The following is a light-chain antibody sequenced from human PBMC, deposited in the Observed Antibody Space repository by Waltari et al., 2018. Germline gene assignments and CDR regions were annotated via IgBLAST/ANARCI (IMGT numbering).Light chain of an antibody. CDR3: QQYGSPYT. CDR1: PSVSSSY. Sequence: EIVLTQSPGTLSLSTGERATLSCRASPSVSSSYLAWYQQKPGQAPRLLIYGASSRATGIPDRFSGSGSGTDFTLTISRLEPEDFAVYYCQQYGSPYTFGQGTKLEIK. V-gene: IGKV3-20*01. J-gene: IGKJ2*01. CDR2: GAS.